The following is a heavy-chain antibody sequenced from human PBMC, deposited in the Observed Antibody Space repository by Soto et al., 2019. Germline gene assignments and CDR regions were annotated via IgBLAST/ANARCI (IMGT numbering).Heavy chain of an antibody. D-gene: IGHD2-8*01. Sequence: PSETLSFTCTVSGGSISSGGYYWSWIRQHPGKGLEWIGYIYYSGSTYYNPSLKSRVTISVDTSKNQFSLKLSSVTAADTAVYYCASIEGYCTNGVCYFGGYYFDYWGQGTLVTVSS. V-gene: IGHV4-31*03. CDR1: GGSISSGGYY. CDR2: IYYSGST. J-gene: IGHJ4*02. CDR3: ASIEGYCTNGVCYFGGYYFDY.